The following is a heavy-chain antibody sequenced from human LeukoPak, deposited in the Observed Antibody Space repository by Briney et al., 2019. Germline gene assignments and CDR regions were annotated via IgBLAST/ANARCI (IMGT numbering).Heavy chain of an antibody. V-gene: IGHV3-48*04. CDR3: AKESCSSRCNFDY. CDR2: ISSSPSTI. J-gene: IGHJ4*02. CDR1: GFTFSSYS. Sequence: PGGSLRLSCAASGFTFSSYSMNWVRQAPGKGLEWVSFISSSPSTIYYADSVKGRFTISRDNAKNSLYLQMNSLRAEDTAVYYCAKESCSSRCNFDYWGQGTLVTVSS. D-gene: IGHD2-2*01.